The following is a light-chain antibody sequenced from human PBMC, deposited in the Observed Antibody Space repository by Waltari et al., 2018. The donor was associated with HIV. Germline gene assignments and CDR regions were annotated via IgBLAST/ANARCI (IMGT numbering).Light chain of an antibody. CDR3: QQSYTMWT. V-gene: IGKV1-39*01. Sequence: IQLTQSPSSLSASVGDRVTITCRASQSISSYLNWYQQKPGKAPQLLIYAASSLQSGVPSRFGGSGSGTDFTLTINSLQPEDFATYYCQQSYTMWTFGQGIKVEIK. J-gene: IGKJ1*01. CDR1: QSISSY. CDR2: AAS.